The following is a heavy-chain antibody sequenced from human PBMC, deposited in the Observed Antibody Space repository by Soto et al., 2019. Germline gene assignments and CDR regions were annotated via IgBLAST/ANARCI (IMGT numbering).Heavy chain of an antibody. CDR2: IYYTGST. V-gene: IGHV4-61*01. CDR3: ARDQYDFRSGSYYYAMEV. CDR1: GGSVSSESHY. D-gene: IGHD3-3*01. Sequence: TSETLSLTCTVSGGSVSSESHYWSWIRQTPGTGLEWIGYIYYTGSTNYNPSLKGRVTMSVDTSRDQASLRLRSVTRADTAVYYCARDQYDFRSGSYYYAMEVWGQGTKVTVSS. J-gene: IGHJ6*02.